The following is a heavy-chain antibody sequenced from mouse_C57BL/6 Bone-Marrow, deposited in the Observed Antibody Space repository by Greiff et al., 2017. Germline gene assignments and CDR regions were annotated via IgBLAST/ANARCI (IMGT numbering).Heavy chain of an antibody. CDR1: GYTFTSYW. CDR2: IDPSDSYT. J-gene: IGHJ2*01. V-gene: IGHV1-69*01. Sequence: QVQLQQPGAELVMPGASVKLSCKASGYTFTSYWMHWVKQRPGQGLAWIGEIDPSDSYTNYNQKFKGKSTLTVDKSSSTAYMQLSSLTSEDSAVYYCAREVDYWGQGTTLTVSS. CDR3: AREVDY.